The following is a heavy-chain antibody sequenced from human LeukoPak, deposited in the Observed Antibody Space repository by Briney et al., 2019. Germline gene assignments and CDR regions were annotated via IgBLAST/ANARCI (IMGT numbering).Heavy chain of an antibody. D-gene: IGHD4-17*01. CDR3: GKAGHGDYIDY. V-gene: IGHV3-9*03. CDR1: GFTFDDYA. J-gene: IGHJ4*02. CDR2: ISWNSCSI. Sequence: GRSLRLSCAASGFTFDDYAMHWVRQAPGKGLEWVSGISWNSCSIGYADSVKGRFTISRDNAKNSLYLQMNSLRAEDMALYCCGKAGHGDYIDYWGQGTLVTVSS.